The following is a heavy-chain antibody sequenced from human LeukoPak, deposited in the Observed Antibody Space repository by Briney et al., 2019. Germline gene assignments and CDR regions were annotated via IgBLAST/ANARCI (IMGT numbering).Heavy chain of an antibody. CDR2: IIPILGIA. V-gene: IGHV1-69*04. D-gene: IGHD6-13*01. Sequence: GASVKVPCKASGGTFSSYAISWVRQAPGQGLEWMGRIIPILGIANYAQKFQGRVTITADKSTSTAYMELSSLRSEDTAVYYCARDLGEAAAGFYYYYGMDVWGQGTTVTVSS. CDR3: ARDLGEAAAGFYYYYGMDV. CDR1: GGTFSSYA. J-gene: IGHJ6*02.